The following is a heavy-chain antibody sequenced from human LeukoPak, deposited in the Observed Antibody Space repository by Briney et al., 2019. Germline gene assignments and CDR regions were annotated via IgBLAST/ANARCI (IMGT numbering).Heavy chain of an antibody. CDR1: GHTFTSYD. CDR3: ARGSQAEYYDFWSGYYKNYYYGMDV. V-gene: IGHV1-8*01. J-gene: IGHJ6*02. CDR2: MNPNSGNT. D-gene: IGHD3-3*01. Sequence: GASVKVSCKASGHTFTSYDINWVRQATGQGLEWMGWMNPNSGNTGYAQKFQGRVTMTRNTSISTAYMELSSLRSEDTAVYYCARGSQAEYYDFWSGYYKNYYYGMDVWGQGTTVTVSS.